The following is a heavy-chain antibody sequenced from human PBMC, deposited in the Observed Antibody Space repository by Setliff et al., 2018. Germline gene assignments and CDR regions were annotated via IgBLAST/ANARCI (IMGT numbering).Heavy chain of an antibody. CDR2: IYTNGST. V-gene: IGHV4-61*09. CDR1: GGSISSGSYY. CDR3: VRTDYSDGRYSMDV. D-gene: IGHD6-19*01. Sequence: SQTLSLTCTVSGGSISSGSYYWSWIRQPAGKGLEWIGHIYTNGSTNYNPSLKSRVTISVDTSKNQFSLKLSSVTAADTAVYYCVRTDYSDGRYSMDVWGKGTTVTVSS. J-gene: IGHJ6*03.